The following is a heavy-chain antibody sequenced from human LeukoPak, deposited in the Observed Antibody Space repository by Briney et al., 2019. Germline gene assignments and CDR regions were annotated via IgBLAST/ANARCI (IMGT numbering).Heavy chain of an antibody. CDR3: TQGPYGFDKQHTYFFIEV. CDR2: IHYTRSV. Sequence: SESLSLTCTVSGRSISTNNYYWDWLRQPPEQGLEWIAPIHYTRSVCYSPFLKSRVTISVQTSKTPFFLRISFLPAAQPSPYFCTQGPYGFDKQHTYFFIEVWGKGSTVTVSS. CDR1: GRSISTNNYY. D-gene: IGHD5-12*01. V-gene: IGHV4-39*01. J-gene: IGHJ6*03.